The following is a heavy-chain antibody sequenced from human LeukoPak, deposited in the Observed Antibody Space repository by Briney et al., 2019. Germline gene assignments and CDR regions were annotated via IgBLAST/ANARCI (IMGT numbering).Heavy chain of an antibody. V-gene: IGHV4-34*01. CDR3: ARGLGVRSSWYVY. D-gene: IGHD6-13*01. CDR2: INHSGST. CDR1: GGSFSGYY. J-gene: IGHJ4*02. Sequence: PSETLSLTCAVYGGSFSGYYWSWIRQPPGKGLEWIGEINHSGSTYYNPSLKSRVTISVDTSKNQFPLKLSSVTAADTAVYYCARGLGVRSSWYVYWGQGTLVTVSS.